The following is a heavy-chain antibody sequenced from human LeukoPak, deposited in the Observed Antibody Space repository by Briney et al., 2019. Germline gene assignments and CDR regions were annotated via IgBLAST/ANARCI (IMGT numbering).Heavy chain of an antibody. CDR2: IYHSGST. V-gene: IGHV4-30-2*01. CDR1: GGSISSGGYS. J-gene: IGHJ4*02. Sequence: TLSLTCAVSGGSISSGGYSWSWIRQPPGKGLEWIGYIYHSGSTYYNPSLKSRVTISVDRSKNQFSLKLSSVTAADTAVYYCARGVYPDYWGQGTLSPSPQ. CDR3: ARGVYPDY. D-gene: IGHD5/OR15-5a*01.